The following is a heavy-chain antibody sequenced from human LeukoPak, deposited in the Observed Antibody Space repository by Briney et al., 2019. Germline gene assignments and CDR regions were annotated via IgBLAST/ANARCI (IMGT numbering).Heavy chain of an antibody. V-gene: IGHV3-48*02. CDR1: GFTFSSYS. D-gene: IGHD6-19*01. CDR3: ARGGSGWFQRDFDY. CDR2: ISSSSSTI. J-gene: IGHJ4*02. Sequence: GGSLRPSCAASGFTFSSYSMNWVRQAPGKGLEWVSYISSSSSTIYYADSVKGRFTISRDNAKNSLYLQMNSLRDEDTAVYYCARGGSGWFQRDFDYWGQGTLVTVSS.